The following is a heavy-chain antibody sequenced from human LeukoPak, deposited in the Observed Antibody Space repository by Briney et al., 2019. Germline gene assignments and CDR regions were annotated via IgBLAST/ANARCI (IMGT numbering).Heavy chain of an antibody. D-gene: IGHD3-3*01. J-gene: IGHJ6*03. Sequence: ASVKVSCKASGGTFSSYAISLVRQAPGQGLEWMGGIIPIFGTANYAQKFQGRVTITTDESTSTAYMELSSLRSEDTAVYYCAREGNYYDFWSGYLAHYYYYYMDVWGKGTTVTVSS. V-gene: IGHV1-69*05. CDR2: IIPIFGTA. CDR1: GGTFSSYA. CDR3: AREGNYYDFWSGYLAHYYYYYMDV.